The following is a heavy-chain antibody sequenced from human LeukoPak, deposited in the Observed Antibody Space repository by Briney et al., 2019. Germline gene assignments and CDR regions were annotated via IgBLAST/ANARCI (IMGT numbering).Heavy chain of an antibody. J-gene: IGHJ4*02. V-gene: IGHV3-53*01. CDR1: GFTVITND. Sequence: GSLRLSCAASGFTVITNDMTWVRQAPGKGLEWVSVLYSDGNTKYADSVQGRFTISRDNSKNTLYLEMNSLSPDDTAVYYCARGVEPLSANTLAYWGQGTLVTVSS. D-gene: IGHD1-14*01. CDR2: LYSDGNT. CDR3: ARGVEPLSANTLAY.